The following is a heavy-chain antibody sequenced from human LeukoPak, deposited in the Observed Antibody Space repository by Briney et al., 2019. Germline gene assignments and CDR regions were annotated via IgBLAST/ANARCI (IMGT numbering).Heavy chain of an antibody. J-gene: IGHJ4*02. D-gene: IGHD4-17*01. V-gene: IGHV3-21*04. Sequence: GGSLRLSCAASGFTFSSYSMNWVRQAPGKGLEWVSSISSSSSYIYYADSVKGRFTISRDNAKNSLYLQMNSLRAEDTALYYCAKTTLYGDYVAPEYYFDYWGQGTLVTVSS. CDR2: ISSSSSYI. CDR1: GFTFSSYS. CDR3: AKTTLYGDYVAPEYYFDY.